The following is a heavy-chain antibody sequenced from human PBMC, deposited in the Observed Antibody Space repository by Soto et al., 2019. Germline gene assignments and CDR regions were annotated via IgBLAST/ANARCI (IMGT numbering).Heavy chain of an antibody. CDR3: TRPEGQQLVGIYSMDV. D-gene: IGHD6-13*01. CDR1: GFTFSGSA. Sequence: GGSLRLSCAASGFTFSGSAMHWVRQASGKGLEWVGRIRSKANSYATAYAASVKGRFTISRDDSKNTAYLQMNSLKTEDTAVYYCTRPEGQQLVGIYSMDVWGQGTTVTVSS. V-gene: IGHV3-73*01. J-gene: IGHJ6*02. CDR2: IRSKANSYAT.